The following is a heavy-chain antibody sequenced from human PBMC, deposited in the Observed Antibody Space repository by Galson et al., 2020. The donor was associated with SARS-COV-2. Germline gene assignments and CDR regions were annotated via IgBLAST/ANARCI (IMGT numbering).Heavy chain of an antibody. V-gene: IGHV4-34*01. CDR1: GGSFSGYY. Sequence: SETLSITCAVYGGSFSGYYWSWIRQPPGKGLEWIGEINHSGSTNYNPSLKSRVTISVDTSKNQFSLKLSSVTAADTAVYYCARNNWNFDAFDIWGQGTMVTVSS. CDR2: INHSGST. J-gene: IGHJ3*02. CDR3: ARNNWNFDAFDI. D-gene: IGHD1-7*01.